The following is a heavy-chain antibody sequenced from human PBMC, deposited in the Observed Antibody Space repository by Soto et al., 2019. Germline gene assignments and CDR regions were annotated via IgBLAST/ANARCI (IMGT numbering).Heavy chain of an antibody. CDR3: SLTSLDGSESYYSQS. CDR1: GFSFRNAW. D-gene: IGHD3-10*01. J-gene: IGHJ1*01. Sequence: GGSLRLSCAASGFSFRNAWMNWVRQAPGRGLEWVGRIKSKADGGTTDYAAPVRDSFIISRADSKNTLYLQMNSLEIEDTAVNYCSLTSLDGSESYYSQSWGLGTLVTVSS. CDR2: IKSKADGGTT. V-gene: IGHV3-15*07.